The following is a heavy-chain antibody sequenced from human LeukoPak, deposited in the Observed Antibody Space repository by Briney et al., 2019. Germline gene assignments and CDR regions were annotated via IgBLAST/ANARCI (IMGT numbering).Heavy chain of an antibody. Sequence: GESLKISCKGSGYSFPSYWIGWVRQMPGKGLEWMGIIYPGDSDTRYSPSFQGQVTISADKSINTAYLQWSSLNASDTAMYYCARDSSGYYSAFDIWGQGTKVTVSS. CDR2: IYPGDSDT. CDR1: GYSFPSYW. D-gene: IGHD3-22*01. V-gene: IGHV5-51*01. CDR3: ARDSSGYYSAFDI. J-gene: IGHJ3*02.